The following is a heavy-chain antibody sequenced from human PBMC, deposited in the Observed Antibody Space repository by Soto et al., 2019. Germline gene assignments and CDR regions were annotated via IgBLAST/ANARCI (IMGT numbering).Heavy chain of an antibody. D-gene: IGHD3-3*01. Sequence: SVKVSCKASGFAFTSSAVQWVRQARGQRLEWIGWIVVGSGNTNYAQKFQERVTITRDMSTSTAYMELSSLRSEDTAVYYCAADYYDFWSGYPAKFDYWGQGTLVTSPQ. V-gene: IGHV1-58*01. CDR2: IVVGSGNT. CDR3: AADYYDFWSGYPAKFDY. J-gene: IGHJ4*02. CDR1: GFAFTSSA.